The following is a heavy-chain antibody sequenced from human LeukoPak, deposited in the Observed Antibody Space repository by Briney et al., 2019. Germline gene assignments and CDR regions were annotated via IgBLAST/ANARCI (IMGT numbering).Heavy chain of an antibody. V-gene: IGHV4-39*01. CDR1: GDSITSGNYY. D-gene: IGHD5-18*01. CDR2: IYYSGST. CDR3: AATYRTRGYTYGYFDY. J-gene: IGHJ4*02. Sequence: SETLSLTCTVSGDSITSGNYYWGWIRQPPGKGLEWIGNIYYSGSTYYNPSLKSRVSMSLDTPKNQFSLKLSSVTAADTAVYHCAATYRTRGYTYGYFDYWGQGTLVTVPS.